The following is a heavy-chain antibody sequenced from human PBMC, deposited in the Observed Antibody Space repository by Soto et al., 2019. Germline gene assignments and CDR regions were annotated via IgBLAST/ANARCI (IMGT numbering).Heavy chain of an antibody. CDR3: ATGQQLGY. Sequence: EVQLLESGGGLVQPGGSLRLSCAASGFTFSNYALRWVRQAPGKGLEWVSTMSGSGGSTYYAESVNGRFTISRDNSKNTLYLQMNGLRAEDTAVYYCATGQQLGYWGQGTPVNVSS. D-gene: IGHD6-13*01. CDR2: MSGSGGST. J-gene: IGHJ4*02. CDR1: GFTFSNYA. V-gene: IGHV3-23*01.